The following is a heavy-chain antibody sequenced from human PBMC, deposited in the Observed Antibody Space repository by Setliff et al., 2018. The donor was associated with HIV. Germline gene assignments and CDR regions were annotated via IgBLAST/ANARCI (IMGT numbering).Heavy chain of an antibody. CDR3: ARLSGLYYYDASGYYYGHYFDY. CDR1: GYSFTNYW. V-gene: IGHV5-51*01. J-gene: IGHJ4*02. Sequence: SGESLKISCKGYGYSFTNYWIGWVRQMPGKGLEWMGIIYPGDSDTRYSPSFQGQVTISADKSISTAYLQWSSLKASDTAMYYCARLSGLYYYDASGYYYGHYFDYWGQGTLVTVSS. D-gene: IGHD3-22*01. CDR2: IYPGDSDT.